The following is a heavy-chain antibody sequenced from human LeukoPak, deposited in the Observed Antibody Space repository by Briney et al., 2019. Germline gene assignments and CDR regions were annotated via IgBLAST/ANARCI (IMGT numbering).Heavy chain of an antibody. CDR3: ARRGYYYVPDY. V-gene: IGHV4-39*01. CDR1: GGSISSSSYY. J-gene: IGHJ4*02. D-gene: IGHD3-10*02. CDR2: IYYSGST. Sequence: PSETLSLTCTVSGGSISSSSYYWGWIRQPPGKGLEWIGSIYYSGSTYYNPSLKSRVTISVDTSKNQFSLKLSSVTAADTAVYYCARRGYYYVPDYWGQGTLVTVSS.